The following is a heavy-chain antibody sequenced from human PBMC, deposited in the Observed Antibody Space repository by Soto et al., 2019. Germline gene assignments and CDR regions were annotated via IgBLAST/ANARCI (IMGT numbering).Heavy chain of an antibody. J-gene: IGHJ5*02. V-gene: IGHV4-59*01. Sequence: QVQLQESGPGLVKPSETLSLTCTVSGGSISSYYWSWIRQPPGKGLEWIGYIYYSGSTNYNPSLKRRVTISVDTSNIPFSLKLSSVTAADTAVYYCARGGTSDYIWGSYRGWFDPWGQGTLVTVSS. CDR1: GGSISSYY. CDR2: IYYSGST. CDR3: ARGGTSDYIWGSYRGWFDP. D-gene: IGHD3-16*02.